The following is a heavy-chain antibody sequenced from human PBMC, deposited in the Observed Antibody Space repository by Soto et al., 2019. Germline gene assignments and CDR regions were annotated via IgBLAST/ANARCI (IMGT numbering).Heavy chain of an antibody. CDR2: ISSSSSYI. D-gene: IGHD3-9*01. Sequence: GGSLRLSCAASGFTFSSYAMSWVRQAPGKGLEWVSSISSSSSYIYYADSVKGRFTISRDNAKNSLYLQMNSLRAEDTAVYYCARTRYFDSQNYYYGMDVWGQGTTVTVSS. CDR1: GFTFSSYA. CDR3: ARTRYFDSQNYYYGMDV. V-gene: IGHV3-21*01. J-gene: IGHJ6*01.